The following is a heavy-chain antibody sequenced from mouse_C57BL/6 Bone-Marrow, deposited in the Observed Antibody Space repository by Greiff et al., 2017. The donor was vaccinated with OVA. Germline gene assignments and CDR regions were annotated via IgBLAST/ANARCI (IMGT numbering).Heavy chain of an antibody. CDR1: CYTFTSYW. CDR2: ILPGSGST. Sequence: QVQLQQPGAELVKPGASVKLSCKASCYTFTSYWMQWVKQRPGHGLEWLGEILPGSGSTNYNEKFKGKATFTADTSSNTAYMQLSSLTTEDSAIYYCARRGGNPPYWYFDVWGTGTTVTVSS. V-gene: IGHV1-9*01. J-gene: IGHJ1*03. D-gene: IGHD2-1*01. CDR3: ARRGGNPPYWYFDV.